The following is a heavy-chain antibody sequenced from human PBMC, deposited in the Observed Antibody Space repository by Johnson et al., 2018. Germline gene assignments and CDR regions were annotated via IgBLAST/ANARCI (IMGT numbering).Heavy chain of an antibody. V-gene: IGHV1-46*01. D-gene: IGHD3-22*01. CDR2: INPSGGTT. J-gene: IGHJ1*01. CDR1: GYTFTSYY. CDR3: ARIDDYSGYFYSFQH. Sequence: QVQLVQSGAEVKKPGASVKVSCKASGYTFTSYYMHCVRQAPGQGLEWMGIINPSGGTTTYAQKFQGRVTMTRDTSTSTIYMELTSLRSEDTAVYYCARIDDYSGYFYSFQHWGQGTLVTVSS.